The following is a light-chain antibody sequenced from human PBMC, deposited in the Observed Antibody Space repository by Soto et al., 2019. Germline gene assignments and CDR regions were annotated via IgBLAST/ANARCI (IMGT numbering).Light chain of an antibody. J-gene: IGKJ4*01. CDR1: QSVSNN. Sequence: EIVMTQSPATLSVSPGERATLSCRASQSVSNNLAWYQQKPGQAPRLLIYFASTRATGVPARFSGSGSGTELTLTISSLQSEDFAVYYCQQYNEWPLPFGGGTKVET. V-gene: IGKV3-15*01. CDR3: QQYNEWPLP. CDR2: FAS.